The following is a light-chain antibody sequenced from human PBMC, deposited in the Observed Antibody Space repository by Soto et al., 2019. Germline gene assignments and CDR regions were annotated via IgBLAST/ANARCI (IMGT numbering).Light chain of an antibody. Sequence: QSALTQPASVSGSPGQSITIACTGTNRDVGSYNLVSWYQQRPGEAPKLIISEVRNRPSGISYRFTGSKSGNTASLTISGLQAEDEADYYCSSYAGNNKVVFGGGTKLTVL. CDR1: NRDVGSYNL. V-gene: IGLV2-14*01. J-gene: IGLJ2*01. CDR3: SSYAGNNKVV. CDR2: EVR.